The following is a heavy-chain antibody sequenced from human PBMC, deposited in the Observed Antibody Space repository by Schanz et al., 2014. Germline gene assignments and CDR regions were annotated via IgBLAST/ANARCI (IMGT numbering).Heavy chain of an antibody. CDR1: GYTLTNFA. D-gene: IGHD3-3*01. CDR3: ARDRVYRFLKGENRFYFDY. CDR2: MNPNSGTT. V-gene: IGHV1-8*01. J-gene: IGHJ4*02. Sequence: QVQLVQSGAEVKKPGASVKVSCKASGYTLTNFAINWVRQAPGQGLEWMGWMNPNSGTTGYAQKFQGRVTMTRNTSTSTAYMELRGLRSDDTAVYYCARDRVYRFLKGENRFYFDYWGQGTLVIVSS.